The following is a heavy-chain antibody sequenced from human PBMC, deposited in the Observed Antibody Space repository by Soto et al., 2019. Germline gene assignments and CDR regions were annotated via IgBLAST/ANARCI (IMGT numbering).Heavy chain of an antibody. J-gene: IGHJ6*03. V-gene: IGHV3-74*01. CDR3: AREGHYYDFWSGYYWPYYYYYMDV. CDR2: INSDGSST. CDR1: GFTFSSYW. D-gene: IGHD3-3*01. Sequence: EVQLVESGGGLVQPGGSLRLSCAASGFTFSSYWMHWVRQAPGKGLVWVSRINSDGSSTSYADSVKGRFTISRDNAKNTLYLQMNSLRAEDTAVYYCAREGHYYDFWSGYYWPYYYYYMDVWGKGTTVTVSS.